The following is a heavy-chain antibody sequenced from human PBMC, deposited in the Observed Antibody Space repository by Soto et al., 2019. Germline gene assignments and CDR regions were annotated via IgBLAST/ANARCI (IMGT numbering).Heavy chain of an antibody. D-gene: IGHD6-19*01. CDR1: GYTFTSYA. J-gene: IGHJ4*02. CDR3: ARRVSSGWYSWYFDY. CDR2: INAGNGNT. Sequence: ASLKVSCKASGYTFTSYAMHWVRQAPGQRLEWMGWINAGNGNTKYSQKFQGRVTITRDTSASTAYMELSSLRSEDTAVYYCARRVSSGWYSWYFDYWGQGTLVTVSS. V-gene: IGHV1-3*01.